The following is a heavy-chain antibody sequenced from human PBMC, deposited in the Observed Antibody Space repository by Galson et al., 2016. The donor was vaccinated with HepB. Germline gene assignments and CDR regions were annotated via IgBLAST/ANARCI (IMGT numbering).Heavy chain of an antibody. CDR3: ARGQFGNYYHAMDV. J-gene: IGHJ6*02. Sequence: CAISGDSVSSNSAAWNWIRQSPSRGLEWLGRTYYRSKWYNDYAVSVKGRITISPDTSKKQFSLQLNSVTPEDTAVYYCARGQFGNYYHAMDVWGQGTTVIVSS. D-gene: IGHD3-10*01. V-gene: IGHV6-1*01. CDR1: GDSVSSNSAA. CDR2: TYYRSKWYN.